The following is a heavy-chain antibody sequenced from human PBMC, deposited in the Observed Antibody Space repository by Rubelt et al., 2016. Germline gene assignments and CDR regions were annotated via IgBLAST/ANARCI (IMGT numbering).Heavy chain of an antibody. V-gene: IGHV4-39*01. CDR3: ARRTTSSFLFDS. D-gene: IGHD2-2*01. CDR1: GGSISSSSYY. CDR2: IYYSGST. J-gene: IGHJ4*02. Sequence: QLQLEESGPGLVKPSETLSLTCTVSGGSISSSSYYWGWIRQPPGKGLEWIGSIYYSGSTSYSPSLKRRVTISADTSKNQFSLNLISVTAADTAVYYCARRTTSSFLFDSWGQGTLVTVSS.